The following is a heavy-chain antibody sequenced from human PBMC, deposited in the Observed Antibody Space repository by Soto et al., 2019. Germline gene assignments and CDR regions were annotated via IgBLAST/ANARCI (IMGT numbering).Heavy chain of an antibody. D-gene: IGHD1-1*01. Sequence: EVQLLESGGQLVQPGGSLRLSCAASGVTFSSYPMSWVRQTPTKGLEWVSVISGGGYNTYYADSVEGRFTISRDNFEKTLFLQMNSLRPEDTAVYYCAKFGGHDWNDRSSNWFDPWGQGTLVTVSS. J-gene: IGHJ5*02. CDR2: ISGGGYNT. CDR1: GVTFSSYP. CDR3: AKFGGHDWNDRSSNWFDP. V-gene: IGHV3-23*01.